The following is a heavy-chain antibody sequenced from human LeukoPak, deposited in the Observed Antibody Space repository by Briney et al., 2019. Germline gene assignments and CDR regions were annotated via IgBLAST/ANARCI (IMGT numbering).Heavy chain of an antibody. V-gene: IGHV3-7*01. D-gene: IGHD3-10*02. Sequence: PGGSLRLSCAASGFTFSSYWMSWVRQAPGKGLEWVANIKQDGSEKYYVDSVKGRFTISRDNAKNSLYLQMNSLRAEDTAVYYCASPLIVRGVNPEVWFDPWGQGTLVTVSS. CDR1: GFTFSSYW. J-gene: IGHJ5*02. CDR3: ASPLIVRGVNPEVWFDP. CDR2: IKQDGSEK.